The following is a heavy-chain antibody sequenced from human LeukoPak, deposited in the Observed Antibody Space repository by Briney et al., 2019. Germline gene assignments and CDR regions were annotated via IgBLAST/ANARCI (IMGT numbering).Heavy chain of an antibody. V-gene: IGHV3-23*01. CDR3: AKDAYYDSSGRYGY. Sequence: GGSLRLSCAASGSTFSSYAMSWVRQAPGKGLEWVSAISGSGGSTYYADSVKGRFTISRDNSKNTLYLQMNSLRAEDTAVYYCAKDAYYDSSGRYGYWGQGTLVTVSS. CDR1: GSTFSSYA. J-gene: IGHJ4*02. CDR2: ISGSGGST. D-gene: IGHD3-22*01.